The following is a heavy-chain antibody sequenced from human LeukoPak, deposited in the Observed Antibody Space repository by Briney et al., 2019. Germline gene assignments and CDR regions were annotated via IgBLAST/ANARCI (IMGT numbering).Heavy chain of an antibody. CDR1: SGSISGHY. D-gene: IGHD6-19*01. J-gene: IGHJ4*02. CDR3: ARGSSGWYSHLGY. CDR2: IYYSGST. V-gene: IGHV4-59*11. Sequence: SETLSLTCTITSGSISGHYWSWIRQPAGKGLEWIGYIYYSGSTIYNPSLKSRVTISVDTSKNQFSLKLTSVTAADTAVYYCARGSSGWYSHLGYWGQGTLVTVSS.